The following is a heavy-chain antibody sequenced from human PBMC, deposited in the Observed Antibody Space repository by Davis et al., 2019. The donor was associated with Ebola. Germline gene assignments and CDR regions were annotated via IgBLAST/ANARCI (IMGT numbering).Heavy chain of an antibody. J-gene: IGHJ4*02. CDR2: ISAYNGNT. V-gene: IGHV1-18*01. Sequence: ASVKVSCKASGYTFTSYGISWVRQAPGQGLEWMGWISAYNGNTNYAQKLQGRVTMTTDTSTSTAYMELSSLRSEDTAVYYCARGPDRLLWFGELLKWGQGTLVTVSS. D-gene: IGHD3-10*01. CDR1: GYTFTSYG. CDR3: ARGPDRLLWFGELLK.